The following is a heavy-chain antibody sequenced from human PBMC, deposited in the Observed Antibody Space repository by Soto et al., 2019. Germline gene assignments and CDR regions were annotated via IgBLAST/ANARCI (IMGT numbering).Heavy chain of an antibody. D-gene: IGHD4-17*01. CDR1: GFSLSTSGVG. J-gene: IGHJ4*02. Sequence: QITLKESSPTLVKPTQTLTLTCTFSGFSLSTSGVGVGWIRQPPGKALEWLALIYWDDDKRYSPSLKSRLTXTXXTSKNQVVLTMTNMDPVDTATYYCAHRQRTVYFDYWGQGTLVTVSS. CDR2: IYWDDDK. V-gene: IGHV2-5*02. CDR3: AHRQRTVYFDY.